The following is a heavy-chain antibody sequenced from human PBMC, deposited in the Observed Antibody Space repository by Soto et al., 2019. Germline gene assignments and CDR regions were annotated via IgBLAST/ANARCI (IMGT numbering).Heavy chain of an antibody. CDR1: GGTFSSYA. CDR2: INASYGTT. J-gene: IGHJ4*02. V-gene: IGHV1-3*01. Sequence: GASVKLSCKESGGTFSSYAMSWVRQAPGQRLEWMGWINASYGTTKYSQKFQGRVTITGDKSASTAYMELSSLRSEDTAVYYCARSIVVVTALDYWGQGTLVTVS. D-gene: IGHD2-21*02. CDR3: ARSIVVVTALDY.